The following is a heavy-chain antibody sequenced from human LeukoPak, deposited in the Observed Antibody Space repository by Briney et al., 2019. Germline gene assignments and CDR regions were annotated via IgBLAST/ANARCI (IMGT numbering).Heavy chain of an antibody. D-gene: IGHD3-10*01. CDR1: GYTFTSYA. CDR3: ARDLLLWFGEPALRRDGPDGPDY. J-gene: IGHJ4*02. V-gene: IGHV1-2*02. Sequence: ASVKVSCKASGYTFTSYAMNWVRQAPGQGLEWMGWINPNSGGTNYAQKFQGRVTMTRDTSISTAYMELSRLRSDDTAVYYCARDLLLWFGEPALRRDGPDGPDYWGQGTLVTVSS. CDR2: INPNSGGT.